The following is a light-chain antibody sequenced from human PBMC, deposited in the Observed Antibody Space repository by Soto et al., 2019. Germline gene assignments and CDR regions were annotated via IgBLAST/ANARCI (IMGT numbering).Light chain of an antibody. CDR1: QSVFFASNNKNY. CDR2: WAS. Sequence: DIVLTQSPDHLAVSLGERATINCKSSQSVFFASNNKNYLAWYQQKPGQPPKLLFYWASTRESGVPDRFRGSGSGTDFTLTISSLQAEDVAVYYCQQYYNVPWTFGQGTKVEIK. J-gene: IGKJ1*01. CDR3: QQYYNVPWT. V-gene: IGKV4-1*01.